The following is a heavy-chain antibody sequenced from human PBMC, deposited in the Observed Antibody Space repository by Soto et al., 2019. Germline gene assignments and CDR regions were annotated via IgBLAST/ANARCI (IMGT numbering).Heavy chain of an antibody. Sequence: ASVKVSCKASGYTFTSYGISWVRQAPGQGLEWMGWISAYNGNTNYAQKLQGRVTMTTDTSTSTAYMELRSLRSDDTAVYYCARREIFGLVTKLSKAYYYGMDVWGQGTTVTVSS. CDR2: ISAYNGNT. J-gene: IGHJ6*02. CDR3: ARREIFGLVTKLSKAYYYGMDV. CDR1: GYTFTSYG. D-gene: IGHD3-3*01. V-gene: IGHV1-18*01.